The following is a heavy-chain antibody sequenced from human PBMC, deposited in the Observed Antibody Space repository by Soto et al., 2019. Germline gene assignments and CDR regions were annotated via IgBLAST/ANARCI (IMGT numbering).Heavy chain of an antibody. CDR2: ISSSSSYI. J-gene: IGHJ4*02. V-gene: IGHV3-21*01. Sequence: PGGSLRLSCAASGFTFSSYSMNWVRQAPGKGLEWVSSISSSSSYIYYADSVKGRFTISRDNAKISLYLQMNSLRAEDTAVYYCARDHPTKRAGRNKPFDYWGQGTLVTVSS. CDR3: ARDHPTKRAGRNKPFDY. CDR1: GFTFSSYS.